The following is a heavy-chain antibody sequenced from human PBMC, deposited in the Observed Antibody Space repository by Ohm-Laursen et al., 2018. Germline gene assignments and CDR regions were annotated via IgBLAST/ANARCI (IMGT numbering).Heavy chain of an antibody. V-gene: IGHV3-23*01. J-gene: IGHJ6*02. CDR1: GFTFSSYA. CDR2: ISGSGGST. D-gene: IGHD6-6*01. CDR3: ASPPQGSSRHTGWYYYYGMDV. Sequence: GSLRLSCTASGFTFSSYAMSWVRQAPGKGLEWVSAISGSGGSTYYADSVKGRFTISRDNSKNTLYLQMNSLRAEDTAVYYCASPPQGSSRHTGWYYYYGMDVWGQGTTVTVPS.